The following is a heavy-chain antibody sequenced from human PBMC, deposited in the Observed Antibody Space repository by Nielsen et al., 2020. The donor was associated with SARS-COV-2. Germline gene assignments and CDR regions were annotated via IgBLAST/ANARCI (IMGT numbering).Heavy chain of an antibody. V-gene: IGHV3-15*01. J-gene: IGHJ4*02. Sequence: SLKISFASSGFSFLPYCLSWVRLAPGKGLEWVGRIKIKTDGGTTDYAAPVKGRFTISRDDSKNTLYLQMNSLKTEDTAVYYCTTAADGDYGVDYWGQGTLVTVSS. CDR2: IKIKTDGGTT. CDR3: TTAADGDYGVDY. CDR1: GFSFLPYC. D-gene: IGHD4-17*01.